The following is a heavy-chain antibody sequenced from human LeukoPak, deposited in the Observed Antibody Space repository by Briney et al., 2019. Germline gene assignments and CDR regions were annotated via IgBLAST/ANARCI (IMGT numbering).Heavy chain of an antibody. CDR3: ARGGSSGWYPPPFDY. Sequence: ASVKVSCKASGYTFTSYGISWVRQAPGQGLEWMGWISAYNGNTNYAQKLQGRVTMTTDTSTSTAYMELRSLRSDDTAVYYCARGGSSGWYPPPFDYWGQGTLVTVSS. CDR1: GYTFTSYG. J-gene: IGHJ4*02. V-gene: IGHV1-18*01. D-gene: IGHD6-19*01. CDR2: ISAYNGNT.